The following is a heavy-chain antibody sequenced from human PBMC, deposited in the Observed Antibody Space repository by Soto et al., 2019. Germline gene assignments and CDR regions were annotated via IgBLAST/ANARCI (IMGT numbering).Heavy chain of an antibody. V-gene: IGHV4-31*03. CDR3: ARGYCSGGSCYRY. D-gene: IGHD2-15*01. Sequence: QVQLQESGPGLVKPSQTLSLTCSVSDGSISSGGYYWTWIRQHPGKGLEWIGYIYNSGTTSYNPSLNSRVGISVDTSKNQCSLKLNSVTAADTAVYYCARGYCSGGSCYRYWGQGTLVTVSS. CDR2: IYNSGTT. J-gene: IGHJ4*02. CDR1: DGSISSGGYY.